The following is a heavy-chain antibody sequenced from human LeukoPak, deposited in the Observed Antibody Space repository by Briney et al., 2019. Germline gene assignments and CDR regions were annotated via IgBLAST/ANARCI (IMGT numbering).Heavy chain of an antibody. D-gene: IGHD1-26*01. CDR2: IIPIFGTA. V-gene: IGHV1-69*13. CDR1: GGTFSSYA. Sequence: GASVKVSCKASGGTFSSYAISWVRQAPGHGLEWRGGIIPIFGTANYAQKFQGRVTITADESTSTAYMELSSLRSEDTAVYYCASETQYSGSYGHWFDPWGQGTLVTVSS. CDR3: ASETQYSGSYGHWFDP. J-gene: IGHJ5*02.